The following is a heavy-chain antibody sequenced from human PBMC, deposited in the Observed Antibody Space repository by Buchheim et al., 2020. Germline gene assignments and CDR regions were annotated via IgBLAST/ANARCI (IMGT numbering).Heavy chain of an antibody. CDR1: GGSFSGYY. J-gene: IGHJ3*02. D-gene: IGHD3-22*01. Sequence: QVQLQQWGAGLLKPSETLSLTCAVYGGSFSGYYWSWIRQPPGKGLEWIGEINHSGSTNYNPSLKSRVTISVDTSKNQFSLKLSSVTAADTAVYYCARATITMIVVVRDAFDIWGQGT. CDR2: INHSGST. V-gene: IGHV4-34*01. CDR3: ARATITMIVVVRDAFDI.